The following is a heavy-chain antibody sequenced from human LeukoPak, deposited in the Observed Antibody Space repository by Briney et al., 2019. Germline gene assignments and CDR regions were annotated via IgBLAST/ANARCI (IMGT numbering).Heavy chain of an antibody. D-gene: IGHD3-22*01. Sequence: SETLSLTCTVSGGSISSYYWSWIRQPPGKGLEWSGYIYYSGSTNYNPSLKSRVTISVDTSKNQFSLKLSSVTAADTAVYYCARRYYDSSGYYTNWFDPWGQGTLVTVSS. CDR3: ARRYYDSSGYYTNWFDP. J-gene: IGHJ5*02. V-gene: IGHV4-59*01. CDR2: IYYSGST. CDR1: GGSISSYY.